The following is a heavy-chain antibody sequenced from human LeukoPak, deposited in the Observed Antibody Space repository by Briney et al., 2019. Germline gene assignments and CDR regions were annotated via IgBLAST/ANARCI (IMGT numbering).Heavy chain of an antibody. J-gene: IGHJ6*04. CDR1: GGTFSSYA. D-gene: IGHD3-10*01. Sequence: ASVKVSCKASGGTFSSYAISWVRQAPGQGLEWMGGNIPIFGTANYAQKFQGRVTITADESTSTAYMELSSLRSEDTAVYYCAREYFTMVRGVNAYYYGMDVWGKGTTVTVSS. CDR3: AREYFTMVRGVNAYYYGMDV. CDR2: NIPIFGTA. V-gene: IGHV1-69*01.